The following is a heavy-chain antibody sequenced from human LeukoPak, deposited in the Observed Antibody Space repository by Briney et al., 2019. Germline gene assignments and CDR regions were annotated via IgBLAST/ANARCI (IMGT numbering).Heavy chain of an antibody. V-gene: IGHV1-2*06. J-gene: IGHJ4*02. CDR3: ATYEYSSSS. D-gene: IGHD6-6*01. Sequence: ASVKVSCKASGYTLTDYYMHWVRQAPGQGLEWMGRINPNSGGTNYAQKFQGRVTMTRDTSISTVYMELSRLRSDDTAVYYCATYEYSSSSWGQGTLVTVSS. CDR2: INPNSGGT. CDR1: GYTLTDYY.